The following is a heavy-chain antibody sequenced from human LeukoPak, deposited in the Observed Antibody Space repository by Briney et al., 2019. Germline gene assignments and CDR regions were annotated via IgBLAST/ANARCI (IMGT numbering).Heavy chain of an antibody. V-gene: IGHV1-69*13. J-gene: IGHJ5*02. CDR1: GGTFSSYA. D-gene: IGHD6-13*01. Sequence: SVKVSCKASGGTFSSYAISWVRQAPGQGLEWMGGIIPIFGTANYAQKFQGRVTITADESTSTAYMELSSLRSEDTAVYYCVRERSSSLLPTRPGWFDPWGQGTLVTVSS. CDR2: IIPIFGTA. CDR3: VRERSSSLLPTRPGWFDP.